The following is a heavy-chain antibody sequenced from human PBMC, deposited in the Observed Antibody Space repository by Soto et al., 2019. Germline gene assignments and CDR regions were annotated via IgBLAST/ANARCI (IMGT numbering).Heavy chain of an antibody. CDR1: GFTFSSYA. V-gene: IGHV3-23*01. D-gene: IGHD3-3*01. CDR3: AKATVDSNYDFWSGYYTGYEYYFDY. CDR2: ISGSGGST. Sequence: PGGSLRLSCAASGFTFSSYAMSWVRQAPGKGLEWVSAISGSGGSTYYADSVKGRFTISRDNSKNTLYLQMNSLRAEDTAVYYCAKATVDSNYDFWSGYYTGYEYYFDYWGQGTLVTVSS. J-gene: IGHJ4*02.